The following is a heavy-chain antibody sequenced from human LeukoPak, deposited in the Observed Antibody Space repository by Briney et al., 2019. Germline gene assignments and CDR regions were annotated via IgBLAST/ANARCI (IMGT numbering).Heavy chain of an antibody. CDR3: ARPHYYDSSGSLDY. D-gene: IGHD3-22*01. J-gene: IGHJ4*02. Sequence: GGSLRLSCAASGFTVSSDYMTWVRQAPGKGLEWVSVIYSGGSTYYADSVKGRFTISGDNSKNTLYLQMSSLRAEDTAVYYCARPHYYDSSGSLDYWGQGTLVTVSS. V-gene: IGHV3-53*05. CDR1: GFTVSSDY. CDR2: IYSGGST.